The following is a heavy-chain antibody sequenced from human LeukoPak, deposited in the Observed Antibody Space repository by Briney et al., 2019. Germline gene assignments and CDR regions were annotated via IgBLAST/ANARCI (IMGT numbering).Heavy chain of an antibody. J-gene: IGHJ4*02. CDR2: ITSHTVT. CDR1: GFTFSTSG. Sequence: GGSLRLSCAASGFTFSTSGVGWVRQAPGKGLEWLSYITSHTVTHYIDSVRGRFTISRDNAKSSLYLQMNSLTEEDTAVYYCARGYCSSTSCHVARHFEYWGQGTLVTVSS. V-gene: IGHV3-48*02. CDR3: ARGYCSSTSCHVARHFEY. D-gene: IGHD2-2*01.